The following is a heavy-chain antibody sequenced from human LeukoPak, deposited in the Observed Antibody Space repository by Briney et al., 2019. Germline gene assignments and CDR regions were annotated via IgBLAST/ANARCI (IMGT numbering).Heavy chain of an antibody. V-gene: IGHV4-59*08. J-gene: IGHJ4*02. CDR2: IYYTGST. D-gene: IGHD4-17*01. Sequence: SETLSLTCTVSGGSISSYYWSWIRQPAGKGLEWIGRIYYTGSTNYNPPLKSRVTISVDTSKNQFSLKLSSVTAADTAVYYCARHDYGSFDYWGQGTLVTVSS. CDR1: GGSISSYY. CDR3: ARHDYGSFDY.